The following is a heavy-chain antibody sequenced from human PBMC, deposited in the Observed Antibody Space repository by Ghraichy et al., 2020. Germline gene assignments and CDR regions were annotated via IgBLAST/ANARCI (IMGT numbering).Heavy chain of an antibody. CDR1: GDSLSSNGVA. V-gene: IGHV6-1*01. CDR3: VRGHWSAFNF. Sequence: SQTLSLTCVISGDSLSSNGVAWNWIRQSPSRGLEWLGRTYYRSKWYSEYTISVKSRITINPDTSKNQFSLHLSSLTPGDTALYYCVRGHWSAFNFWGQGTLVTVSS. J-gene: IGHJ4*02. CDR2: TYYRSKWYS. D-gene: IGHD2/OR15-2a*01.